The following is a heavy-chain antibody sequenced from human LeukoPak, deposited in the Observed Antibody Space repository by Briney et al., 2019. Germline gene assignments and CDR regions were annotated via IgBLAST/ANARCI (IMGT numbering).Heavy chain of an antibody. Sequence: GGSLRLSCAASGFTFSSYNMNWVRQAPGKGLEWVSRINSDGSSTSYADSVKGRFTISRDNAKNTLYLQMNSLRAEDTAVYYCARDPRTATPSSWYPYYYYYYYMDVWAKGPRSPSP. J-gene: IGHJ6*03. CDR2: INSDGSST. CDR1: GFTFSSYN. V-gene: IGHV3-74*01. D-gene: IGHD6-13*01. CDR3: ARDPRTATPSSWYPYYYYYYYMDV.